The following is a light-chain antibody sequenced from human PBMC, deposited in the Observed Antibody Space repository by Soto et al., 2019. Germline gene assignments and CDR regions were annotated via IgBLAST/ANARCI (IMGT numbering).Light chain of an antibody. J-gene: IGLJ2*01. V-gene: IGLV1-47*02. CDR1: SSNIGSHY. Sequence: QSVLTQPPSASGTPGQRVTISCSGSSSNIGSHYVYWYQQLPGTAPKLLIYSNYQRPSGVPDRFSGSKSGTSASLAISGLRSEDEADYYCAAWDDSLSGPVFGGGTKLTLL. CDR2: SNY. CDR3: AAWDDSLSGPV.